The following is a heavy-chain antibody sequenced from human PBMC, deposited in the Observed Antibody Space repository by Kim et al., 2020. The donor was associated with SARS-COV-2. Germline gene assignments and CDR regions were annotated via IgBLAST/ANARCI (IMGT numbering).Heavy chain of an antibody. CDR1: GFTFSSYG. D-gene: IGHD2-2*01. CDR2: IWYDGSNK. J-gene: IGHJ6*02. Sequence: GGSLRLSCAASGFTFSSYGMHWVRQAPGMGLEWVAVIWYDGSNKYHADSVKGRFTISRDNSKNTLYLQMNSLRAEDTAVYYCAKDRFTSTFYGMDVWGQGTTVTVSS. CDR3: AKDRFTSTFYGMDV. V-gene: IGHV3-33*06.